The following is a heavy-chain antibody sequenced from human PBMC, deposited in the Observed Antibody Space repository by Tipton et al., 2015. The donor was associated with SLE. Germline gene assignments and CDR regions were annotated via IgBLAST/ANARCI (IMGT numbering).Heavy chain of an antibody. D-gene: IGHD3-22*01. CDR1: GFTFSSYE. V-gene: IGHV3-48*03. Sequence: SLRLSCAASGFTFSSYEMNWVRQAPGKGLQWIASISSSGFMIYYADSVKGRFTISSDNAKNSLYLQMNSLRAEDTAVYYCASRNYYDSSGYRYNWFDPWGQGTLVTVSS. CDR2: ISSSGFMI. J-gene: IGHJ5*02. CDR3: ASRNYYDSSGYRYNWFDP.